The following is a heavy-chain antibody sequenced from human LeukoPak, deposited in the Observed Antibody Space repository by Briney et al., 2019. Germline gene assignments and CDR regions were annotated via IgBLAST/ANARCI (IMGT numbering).Heavy chain of an antibody. D-gene: IGHD4-11*01. CDR2: ISAYNGNT. V-gene: IGHV1-18*01. Sequence: GASVKVSCKASGCTFTSYGISWVRQAPGQGLEWMGWISAYNGNTNYAQKLQGRVTMTTDTSTSTAYMELSSLRSEDTAVYYCASSNQLRVNFDYWGQGTLVTVSS. J-gene: IGHJ4*02. CDR3: ASSNQLRVNFDY. CDR1: GCTFTSYG.